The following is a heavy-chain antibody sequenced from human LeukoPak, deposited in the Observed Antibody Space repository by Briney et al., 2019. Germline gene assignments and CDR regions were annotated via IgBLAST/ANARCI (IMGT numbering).Heavy chain of an antibody. D-gene: IGHD6-19*01. J-gene: IGHJ4*02. CDR2: ISGSGDST. CDR3: AKDVRRAVAGTGGFDY. CDR1: GFTFSSYA. Sequence: GGSLRLSCAASGFTFSSYAMSWVRQAPGKGLEWVSSISGSGDSTYYADSVKGRLTISRDSSKNTLYLQMNSLRAEDTAIYYCAKDVRRAVAGTGGFDYWGQGTLVTVSS. V-gene: IGHV3-23*01.